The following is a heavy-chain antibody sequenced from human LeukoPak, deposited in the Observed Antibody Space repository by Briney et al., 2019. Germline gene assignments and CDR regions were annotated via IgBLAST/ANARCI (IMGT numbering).Heavy chain of an antibody. Sequence: ASVKVSCKASGYTFTGYYMHWVRQAPGQGLEWMGWINPNSGGTNYAQKFQGRVTMTRDTSISTAYMELRSLRSDDTAVYYCARGVPALTYYYDRGGYGGLAYWGQGTLVTVSS. V-gene: IGHV1-2*02. CDR2: INPNSGGT. CDR1: GYTFTGYY. CDR3: ARGVPALTYYYDRGGYGGLAY. D-gene: IGHD3-22*01. J-gene: IGHJ4*02.